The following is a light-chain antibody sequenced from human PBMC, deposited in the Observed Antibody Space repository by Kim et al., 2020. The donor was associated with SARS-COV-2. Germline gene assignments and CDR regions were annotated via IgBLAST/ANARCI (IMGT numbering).Light chain of an antibody. CDR3: LQYISYPLT. CDR2: AAS. V-gene: IGKV1-17*03. CDR1: RDISNY. Sequence: DIQMTQSPSAMSASVGDRVTITCRASRDISNYLAWFQQKPGKAPKRLIYAASDLQPGVASRFSGSGSGTEFTLTISSLQPEDFATYHCLQYISYPLTFGGGTKVDIK. J-gene: IGKJ4*01.